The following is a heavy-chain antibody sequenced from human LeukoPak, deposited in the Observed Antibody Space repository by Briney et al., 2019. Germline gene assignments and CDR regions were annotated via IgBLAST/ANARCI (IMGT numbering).Heavy chain of an antibody. CDR3: SRESGPFSPFGH. D-gene: IGHD1-26*01. J-gene: IGHJ4*02. CDR1: GGSITSTNY. Sequence: SETLSLTCGVSGGSITSTNYWSWVRQPPGQGLEWIGEISLSGYTGFNPSLRSRVTVSLDESKNHLSLNLASVTAADTAVYYCSRESGPFSPFGHWGQGILVTVTS. CDR2: ISLSGYT. V-gene: IGHV4-4*02.